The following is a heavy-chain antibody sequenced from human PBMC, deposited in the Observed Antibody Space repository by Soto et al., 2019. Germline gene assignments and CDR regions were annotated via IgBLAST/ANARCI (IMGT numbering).Heavy chain of an antibody. CDR3: AANSGSGSYYTYYYYYYYMDV. CDR1: GFTFSSYA. J-gene: IGHJ6*03. V-gene: IGHV3-23*01. D-gene: IGHD3-10*01. CDR2: ISGSGGST. Sequence: GGSLRLSCAASGFTFSSYAMSWVRQAPGKGLEWVSAISGSGGSTYYADSVKGRFTISRDNSKNTLYLQMNSLRAEDTAVYYCAANSGSGSYYTYYYYYYYMDVWGKGTTVTVSS.